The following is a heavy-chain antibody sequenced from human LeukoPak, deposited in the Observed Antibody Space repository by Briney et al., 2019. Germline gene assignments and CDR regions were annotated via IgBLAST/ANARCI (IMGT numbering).Heavy chain of an antibody. Sequence: PGGSLRLSCTASGFTFSDYEMNWVRQAPGKGLEWVSYISSSGSSIYYADSVKGRFTISRDNAKNSQYLQMNSLRAEDTAIYYCASLLLPQCSGYEGDYWGQGTLVTVSS. J-gene: IGHJ4*02. V-gene: IGHV3-48*03. CDR1: GFTFSDYE. CDR2: ISSSGSSI. D-gene: IGHD5-12*01. CDR3: ASLLLPQCSGYEGDY.